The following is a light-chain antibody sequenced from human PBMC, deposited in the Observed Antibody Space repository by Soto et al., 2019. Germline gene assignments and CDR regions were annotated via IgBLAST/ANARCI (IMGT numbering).Light chain of an antibody. Sequence: DIQMTQSPSTLSASVGDRVTVTCRASQTIGSWLAWYQQKPGRAPKLLIFDASSLESGVPSRFSGNGSGTEFTLTISGLQPDDFASYYCQQYNSYSPTFGQGTKVDI. J-gene: IGKJ1*01. CDR1: QTIGSW. V-gene: IGKV1-5*01. CDR2: DAS. CDR3: QQYNSYSPT.